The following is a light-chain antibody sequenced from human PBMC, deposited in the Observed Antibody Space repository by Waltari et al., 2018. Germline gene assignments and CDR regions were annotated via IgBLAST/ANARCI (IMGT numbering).Light chain of an antibody. CDR1: QGISNY. V-gene: IGKV1-9*01. J-gene: IGKJ5*01. CDR3: QQVYTYPIT. Sequence: DIQLTQSPSFLSASVGDRVSITCRASQGISNYLAWYQQGPGKAPKLLIYATSTLRGGVPSRFSGGGSGTEFTLTISSLQPEDFATYYCQQVYTYPITFGQGTRLEIK. CDR2: ATS.